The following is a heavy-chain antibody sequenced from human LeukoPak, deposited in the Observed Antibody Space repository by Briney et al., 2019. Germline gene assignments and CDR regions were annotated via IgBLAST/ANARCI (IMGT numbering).Heavy chain of an antibody. V-gene: IGHV3-30*18. CDR3: AKDSVITISPAYYFDY. J-gene: IGHJ4*02. Sequence: PGGSLRLSCAASGFTFSSYGMHWVRQAPGKGLEWVAVISYDGSNKYYADSVKGRFTISRDNSKNTLYLQMNSLRAEDTAVYYCAKDSVITISPAYYFDYWGQGTLVTVSS. CDR2: ISYDGSNK. D-gene: IGHD3-9*01. CDR1: GFTFSSYG.